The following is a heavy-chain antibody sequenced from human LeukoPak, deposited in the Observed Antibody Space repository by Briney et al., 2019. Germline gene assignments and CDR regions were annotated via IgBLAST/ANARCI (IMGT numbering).Heavy chain of an antibody. J-gene: IGHJ5*02. V-gene: IGHV3-74*01. D-gene: IGHD4-11*01. CDR2: IKSDGSST. Sequence: QPGGSLRLSCAAYGFTFSTYWMHWVRQAPGKGLVWVSRIKSDGSSTSYADSVKGRFTISRDNAKNTLYLQMNSLRAEDTAVYYCARDYSYSGNWFDPWGQGTLATVSS. CDR1: GFTFSTYW. CDR3: ARDYSYSGNWFDP.